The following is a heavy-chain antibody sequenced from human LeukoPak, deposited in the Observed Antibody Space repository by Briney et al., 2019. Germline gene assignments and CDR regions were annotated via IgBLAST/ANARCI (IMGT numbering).Heavy chain of an antibody. J-gene: IGHJ4*02. CDR1: GFTFSSYG. Sequence: GRSLRLSCAASGFTFSSYGMHWVRQAPGKGLEWVAVISYDGSNKYYADSVKGRFTISRDNSKNTLYLQMNSLRAEDTAVYYCAKGSLVGPLDYWGQGALVTVSS. CDR3: AKGSLVGPLDY. V-gene: IGHV3-30*18. D-gene: IGHD1-26*01. CDR2: ISYDGSNK.